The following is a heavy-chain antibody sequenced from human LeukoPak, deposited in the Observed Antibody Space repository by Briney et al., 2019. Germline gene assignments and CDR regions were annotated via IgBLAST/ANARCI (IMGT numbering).Heavy chain of an antibody. D-gene: IGHD5-12*01. Sequence: PGGSLRLSCAASGFTFSYYAMSWVRQAPGKGLEWVATIGGSGGGTYYADSVKGRSTISRDNSKNTLYLQMNSLRAEDTAVYYCAKRSVATGYYYYGMDVWGQGTTVTVSS. J-gene: IGHJ6*02. V-gene: IGHV3-23*01. CDR2: IGGSGGGT. CDR1: GFTFSYYA. CDR3: AKRSVATGYYYYGMDV.